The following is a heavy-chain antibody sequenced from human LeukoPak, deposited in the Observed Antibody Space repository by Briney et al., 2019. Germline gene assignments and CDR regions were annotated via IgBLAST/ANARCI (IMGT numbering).Heavy chain of an antibody. Sequence: SETLSLTCTVSGGSISSHYWSWIRQPPGKGLEWIGYIYYSGSSKYNPSLKSRVTIPVDTSKNQFSLKLSSVTAADTAVYYCARLYDSSGYTNWLDPWGQGTLVTVSS. CDR3: ARLYDSSGYTNWLDP. CDR2: IYYSGSS. D-gene: IGHD3-22*01. J-gene: IGHJ5*02. CDR1: GGSISSHY. V-gene: IGHV4-59*11.